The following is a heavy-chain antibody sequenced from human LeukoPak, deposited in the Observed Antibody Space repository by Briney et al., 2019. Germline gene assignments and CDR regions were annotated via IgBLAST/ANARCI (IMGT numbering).Heavy chain of an antibody. Sequence: KTGGSLRLSCAASGFTFSSFGMTWVRQAPGKGLEWVSGISSSGSYIYYADSLKGRFTISRDNAKNSVYLQMNSLRAEDTAVYYCAKDNDVDTAVFWGQGTLVTVSS. CDR1: GFTFSSFG. J-gene: IGHJ4*02. V-gene: IGHV3-21*04. D-gene: IGHD5-18*01. CDR2: ISSSGSYI. CDR3: AKDNDVDTAVF.